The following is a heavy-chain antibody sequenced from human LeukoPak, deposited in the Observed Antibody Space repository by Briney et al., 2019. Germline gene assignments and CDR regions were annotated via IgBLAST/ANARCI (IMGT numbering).Heavy chain of an antibody. CDR1: GGTFSSYA. CDR3: AFGRITIFGVVIISPSFDD. J-gene: IGHJ4*02. Sequence: ASVRVSCKASGGTFSSYAISWVRQAPGQGLEWMGGIIPIFGTANYAQKFQGRVTITADESMSTAYMELSSLRSEDTAVYYCAFGRITIFGVVIISPSFDDWGQGTLVTVSS. CDR2: IIPIFGTA. D-gene: IGHD3-3*01. V-gene: IGHV1-69*13.